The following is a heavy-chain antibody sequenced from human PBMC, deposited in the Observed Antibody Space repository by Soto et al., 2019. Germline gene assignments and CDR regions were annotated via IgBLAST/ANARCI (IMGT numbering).Heavy chain of an antibody. CDR3: VRVRRDFWSGYSPANYYGMDV. V-gene: IGHV1-3*01. CDR2: INAGNGNT. Sequence: ASAKVSCKASGYTFTSYAMHWLRQAPGQRLEXXGWINAGNGNTKYSQKFQGRVTITAEESTSTAYMELRSLRSEEKAVYYCVRVRRDFWSGYSPANYYGMDVWGQGTTVTVSS. CDR1: GYTFTSYA. J-gene: IGHJ6*02. D-gene: IGHD3-3*01.